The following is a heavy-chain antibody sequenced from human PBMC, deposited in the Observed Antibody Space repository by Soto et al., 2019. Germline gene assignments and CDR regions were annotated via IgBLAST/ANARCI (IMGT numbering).Heavy chain of an antibody. V-gene: IGHV1-2*02. CDR2: IDPNSAGK. Sequence: SVKVSCKASGYIFSHYYIHWVRQAPGQGLEWMGWIDPNSAGKTYAQNFQGRVAMTRDTSISTAYMELSGLRSDDTAVYYCARGGEWDLRGYWGQGTLVTVSS. D-gene: IGHD1-26*01. CDR1: GYIFSHYY. CDR3: ARGGEWDLRGY. J-gene: IGHJ1*01.